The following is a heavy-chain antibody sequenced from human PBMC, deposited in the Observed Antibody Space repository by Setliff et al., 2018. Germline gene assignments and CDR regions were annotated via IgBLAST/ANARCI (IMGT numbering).Heavy chain of an antibody. CDR1: GFTFRSYS. Sequence: GESLKISCAASGFTFRSYSMNWVRQAPGKGLEWVSYISSRSNTIYYADSVKGRFTISRDNAENSLYLQMNSLRAEDTAVYYCASARHYYDSSGYYPDAFDIWGQGTKVTVSS. J-gene: IGHJ3*02. CDR3: ASARHYYDSSGYYPDAFDI. D-gene: IGHD3-22*01. V-gene: IGHV3-48*01. CDR2: ISSRSNTI.